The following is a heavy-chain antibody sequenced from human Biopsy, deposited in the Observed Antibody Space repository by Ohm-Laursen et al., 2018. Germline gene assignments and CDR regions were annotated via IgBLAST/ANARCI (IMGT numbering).Heavy chain of an antibody. CDR3: AADINVWNVNY. Sequence: SVKVSCNVSGYTLNELSMHWVRQVPGKGLEWMGGFAPENGKTVYAQSFQARVSLTEDTSTDTAYMELRSLRSEDTAVYYCAADINVWNVNYWGQGTQVTVSS. J-gene: IGHJ4*02. CDR1: GYTLNELS. CDR2: FAPENGKT. V-gene: IGHV1-24*01. D-gene: IGHD1-1*01.